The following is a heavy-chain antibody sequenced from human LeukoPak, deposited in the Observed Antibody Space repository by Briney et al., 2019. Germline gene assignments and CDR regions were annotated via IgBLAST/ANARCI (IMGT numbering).Heavy chain of an antibody. CDR2: ISSDGSNN. J-gene: IGHJ5*02. CDR3: ASSGYYDFWSAPFDP. V-gene: IGHV3-30-3*01. D-gene: IGHD3-3*01. Sequence: GGSLRLSCAASGFTFNSYAMHWVRQAPGKGLEWVAVISSDGSNNYYADSVKGRFTISRDNSKNTLYLQVNSLRAEDTAVYYCASSGYYDFWSAPFDPWGQGTLVTVSS. CDR1: GFTFNSYA.